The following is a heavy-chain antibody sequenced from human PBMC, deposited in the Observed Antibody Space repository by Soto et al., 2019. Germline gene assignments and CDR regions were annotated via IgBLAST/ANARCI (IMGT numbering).Heavy chain of an antibody. CDR1: GYTFTSYY. CDR2: INPSGGST. V-gene: IGHV1-46*03. Sequence: QVQLVQSGAEVKKPGASVKVSCKASGYTFTSYYMHWVRQAPGQGLEWMGIINPSGGSTSYAQKFQGRVTMTRDTSTSTVYMELSSLRSEDTAVYYCARNLRLDGDYGQGFDYWGQGTLVTVSS. D-gene: IGHD4-17*01. CDR3: ARNLRLDGDYGQGFDY. J-gene: IGHJ4*02.